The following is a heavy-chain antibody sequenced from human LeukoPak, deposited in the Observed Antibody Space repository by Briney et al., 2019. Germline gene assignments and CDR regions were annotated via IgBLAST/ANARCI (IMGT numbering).Heavy chain of an antibody. V-gene: IGHV3-20*04. J-gene: IGHJ4*02. CDR3: ARDYGSGSYYNGIDY. D-gene: IGHD3-10*01. CDR2: INWNGGTT. CDR1: GFTFSSYS. Sequence: GGSLRLSCAASGFTFSSYSMNWVRQAPGKGLEWVSYINWNGGTTDYIDSVKGRFTISRDNAMSSLYLQMNSLRAEDTALYYCARDYGSGSYYNGIDYWGQGTLVSVSS.